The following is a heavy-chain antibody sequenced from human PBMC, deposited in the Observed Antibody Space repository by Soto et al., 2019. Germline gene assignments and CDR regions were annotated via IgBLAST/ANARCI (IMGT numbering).Heavy chain of an antibody. CDR1: GFTFSSYA. J-gene: IGHJ4*02. CDR3: AKAYYYGSGSYNFDY. Sequence: EVQLLESGGGLGQPGGSLRLSCAASGFTFSSYAMSWVRQAPGKGLEWVSAISGSGGSTYYADSVKGRFTISRDNSKNTLYLQMNSLRSEDTAVYYCAKAYYYGSGSYNFDYWGQGTLVTVSS. V-gene: IGHV3-23*01. D-gene: IGHD3-10*01. CDR2: ISGSGGST.